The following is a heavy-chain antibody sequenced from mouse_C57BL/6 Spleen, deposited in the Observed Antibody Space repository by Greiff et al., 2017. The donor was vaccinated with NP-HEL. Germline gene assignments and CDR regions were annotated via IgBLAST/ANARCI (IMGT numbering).Heavy chain of an antibody. CDR1: GYTFTSYW. J-gene: IGHJ4*01. D-gene: IGHD2-4*01. CDR2: IDPSDSYT. V-gene: IGHV1-69*01. CDR3: ARKAWYDYGGAMDY. Sequence: QVQLQQPGAELVMPGASVKLSCKASGYTFTSYWMHWVKQRPGQGLEWIGEIDPSDSYTNYNQKFKGKSTLTVDKSSSTAYMQLSSLTSEDSAVYYCARKAWYDYGGAMDYWGQGTSVTVSS.